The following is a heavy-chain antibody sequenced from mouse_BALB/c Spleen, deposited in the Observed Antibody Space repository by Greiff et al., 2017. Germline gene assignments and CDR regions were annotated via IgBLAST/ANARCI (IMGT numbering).Heavy chain of an antibody. D-gene: IGHD3-3*01. Sequence: EVQLQQSGPELVKPGASVKVSCKASGYAFTSYNMYWVKQSHGKSLEWIGYIDPYNGGTNYNQKFKGKATLTVDKSSSTAYMHLNSLTSEDSAVYYGARRAGVLYAMDYWGQGTSVTVSS. CDR3: ARRAGVLYAMDY. V-gene: IGHV1S135*01. J-gene: IGHJ4*01. CDR2: IDPYNGGT. CDR1: GYAFTSYN.